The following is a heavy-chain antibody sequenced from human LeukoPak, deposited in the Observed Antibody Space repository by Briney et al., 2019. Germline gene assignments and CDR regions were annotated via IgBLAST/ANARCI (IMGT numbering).Heavy chain of an antibody. D-gene: IGHD3-22*01. J-gene: IGHJ4*02. CDR2: ISYDGSNK. Sequence: GGSLRLSCAASGFTFSTYGMHWVRQAPGKGLEWVAVISYDGSNKYYADSVKGRFTISRDNSKNTLYLQMNSLRAEDTAVYYCAKDPMYYYDSSGHSDYWGQGTLVTVSS. CDR1: GFTFSTYG. V-gene: IGHV3-30*18. CDR3: AKDPMYYYDSSGHSDY.